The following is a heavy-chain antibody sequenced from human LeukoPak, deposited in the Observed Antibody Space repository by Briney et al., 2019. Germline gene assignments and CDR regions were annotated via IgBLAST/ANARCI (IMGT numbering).Heavy chain of an antibody. V-gene: IGHV1-2*02. J-gene: IGHJ5*02. CDR2: INPNSSGT. D-gene: IGHD3-10*01. Sequence: VKVSCKASGYTLRSYGITWVRQAPGQGLEWMGWINPNSSGTNYAQKFQGRVTMTRDTSIRTAYMELTRLTSDDTAVYYCARGGIYYGSGSYYAGDWFDPWGQGTLVTVSS. CDR3: ARGGIYYGSGSYYAGDWFDP. CDR1: GYTLRSYG.